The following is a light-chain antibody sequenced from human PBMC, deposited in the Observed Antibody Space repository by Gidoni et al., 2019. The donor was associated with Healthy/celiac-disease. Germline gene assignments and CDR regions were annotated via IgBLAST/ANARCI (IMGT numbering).Light chain of an antibody. CDR1: SSDVGGSNY. V-gene: IGLV2-14*01. CDR2: EVS. CDR3: SSYTSSSTRV. Sequence: QSAMTQPASVSGSPGQSITISCTGTSSDVGGSNYVSWYQQHPGKAPKLMMYEVSNRPSGVSNRFSGSKSGNTASLTISGLQAEDEADYYCSSYTSSSTRVFGGGTKLTVL. J-gene: IGLJ2*01.